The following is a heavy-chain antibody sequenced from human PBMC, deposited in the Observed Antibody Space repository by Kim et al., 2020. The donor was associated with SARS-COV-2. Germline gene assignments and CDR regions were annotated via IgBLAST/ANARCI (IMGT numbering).Heavy chain of an antibody. V-gene: IGHV3-9*01. CDR1: GFTFGDYA. CDR3: AKDYFITMIVVSPPGAFDI. D-gene: IGHD3-22*01. J-gene: IGHJ3*02. CDR2: ISWNSGSI. Sequence: GGSLRLSCAASGFTFGDYAMHWVRQAPGKGLEWVSGISWNSGSIGYADSVKGRFTISRDNAKNSLYLQMNSLRAEDTALYYCAKDYFITMIVVSPPGAFDIWGQGTMVTVSS.